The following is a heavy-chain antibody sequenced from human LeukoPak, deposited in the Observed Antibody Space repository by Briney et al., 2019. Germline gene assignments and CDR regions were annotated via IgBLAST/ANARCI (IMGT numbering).Heavy chain of an antibody. CDR2: ISSNGVGT. CDR3: ARDAGNSYLY. Sequence: GGSLRLSCSASGFTFGNSAMHWVRQAPGKGLEYVSAISSNGVGTYYTDSVKGRFTVSRDNSKNTLYLQMSSLRAEDTAVYYCARDAGNSYLYWGQGTLVTVSS. V-gene: IGHV3-64D*09. CDR1: GFTFGNSA. D-gene: IGHD4-23*01. J-gene: IGHJ4*02.